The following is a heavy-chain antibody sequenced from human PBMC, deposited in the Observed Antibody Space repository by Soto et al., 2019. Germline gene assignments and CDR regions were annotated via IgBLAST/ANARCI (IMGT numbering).Heavy chain of an antibody. CDR2: IDPRDSYT. J-gene: IGHJ4*02. Sequence: GESLKISCKGSGYSFINYWINWVRQMPDKGLEWMGRIDPRDSYTNYSPSFQGHVTISADKSISTAYLQWSSLKASDTAMYYCARARESDYWGQGTLVTVSS. V-gene: IGHV5-10-1*01. CDR1: GYSFINYW. CDR3: ARARESDY.